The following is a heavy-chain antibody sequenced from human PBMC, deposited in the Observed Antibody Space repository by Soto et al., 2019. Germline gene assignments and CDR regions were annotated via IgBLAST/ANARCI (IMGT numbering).Heavy chain of an antibody. CDR2: ISAHNGKT. CDR1: GYTFINHG. J-gene: IGHJ4*02. D-gene: IGHD4-4*01. CDR3: ARENLNSKSWLVFDQ. Sequence: QVQLVQSGSEVKKPGASVKVSCKASGYTFINHGISWVRQAPGQGLEWMGWISAHNGKTGNAQKVQDRVTMTRDTSTTTVYLELRSLRSDDTAVYYCARENLNSKSWLVFDQWGQGTLVTVSS. V-gene: IGHV1-18*01.